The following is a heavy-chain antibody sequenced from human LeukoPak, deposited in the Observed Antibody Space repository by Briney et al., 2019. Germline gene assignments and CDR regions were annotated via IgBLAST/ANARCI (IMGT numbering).Heavy chain of an antibody. D-gene: IGHD3-3*01. CDR3: AKDMSGSYYGMDV. V-gene: IGHV3-9*01. CDR1: GFTFDDYA. Sequence: GGSLRLSCAASGFTFDDYAMHWVRQAPGKGLEWVSGISWNSGSIGYADSVKGRFTISRDNAKNSLYLQMNSLRAEDTALYYRAKDMSGSYYGMDVWGQGTTVTVSS. J-gene: IGHJ6*02. CDR2: ISWNSGSI.